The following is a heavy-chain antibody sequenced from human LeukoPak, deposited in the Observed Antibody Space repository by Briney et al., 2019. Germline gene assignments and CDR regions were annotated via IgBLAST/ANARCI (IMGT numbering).Heavy chain of an antibody. Sequence: PSETLSLTCAVYGGSFSGYYWSWIRQPPGKGLEWIGYIYYSGSTNYNLSLKSRVTISVDTSKNQFSLRLTSVTAADTAVYYCATTINYYDSSGHYYNWFDPWGQGTLVTVSS. D-gene: IGHD3-22*01. V-gene: IGHV4-59*01. CDR3: ATTINYYDSSGHYYNWFDP. J-gene: IGHJ5*02. CDR1: GGSFSGYY. CDR2: IYYSGST.